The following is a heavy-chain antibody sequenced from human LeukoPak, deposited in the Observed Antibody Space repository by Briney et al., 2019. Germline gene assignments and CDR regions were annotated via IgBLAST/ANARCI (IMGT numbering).Heavy chain of an antibody. CDR1: GLTFKNYA. J-gene: IGHJ4*02. V-gene: IGHV3-23*01. Sequence: PGGSLRLSCGASGLTFKNYAMNWVRQAPGKGLEWVSGITASGATTYYADSVRGRFTISRDNSKNTLYLQMNSLRAEDTAVYYCARDNGLYYDSSGFDYWGQGTLVTVSS. CDR2: ITASGATT. D-gene: IGHD3-22*01. CDR3: ARDNGLYYDSSGFDY.